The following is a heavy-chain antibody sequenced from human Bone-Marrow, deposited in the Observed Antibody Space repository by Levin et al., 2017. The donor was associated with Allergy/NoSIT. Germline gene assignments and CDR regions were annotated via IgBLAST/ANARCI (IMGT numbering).Heavy chain of an antibody. D-gene: IGHD3-3*01. V-gene: IGHV1-69*13. J-gene: IGHJ3*02. CDR1: GGTFSSYA. CDR3: ARSDRGDYDFWSGYYRGAFDI. Sequence: ASVKVSCKASGGTFSSYAISWVRQAPGQGLEWMGGIIPIFGTANYAQKFQGRVTITADESTSTAYMELSSLRSEDTAVYYCARSDRGDYDFWSGYYRGAFDIWGQGTMVTVSS. CDR2: IIPIFGTA.